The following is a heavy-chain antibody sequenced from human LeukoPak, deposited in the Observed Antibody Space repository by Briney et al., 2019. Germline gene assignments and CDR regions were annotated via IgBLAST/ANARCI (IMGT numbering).Heavy chain of an antibody. V-gene: IGHV1-69*05. CDR1: GYTFTMYY. J-gene: IGHJ6*03. CDR2: IMPLFNTA. Sequence: ASVKVSCKASGYTFTMYYIHWVRQAPGQGLEWMGGIMPLFNTANYAQQFQGRVTITTDESTSTANMELSSLRFEDTAMYYCARVDRYHYYMDVWGKGTTVTVSS. CDR3: ARVDRYHYYMDV.